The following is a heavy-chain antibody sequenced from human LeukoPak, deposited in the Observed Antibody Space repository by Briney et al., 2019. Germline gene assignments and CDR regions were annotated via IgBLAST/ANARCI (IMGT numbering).Heavy chain of an antibody. J-gene: IGHJ5*02. CDR3: ARNRNNLGDVNWFDP. V-gene: IGHV4-59*12. CDR2: IYHSGS. D-gene: IGHD1/OR15-1a*01. CDR1: GASISGYY. Sequence: SETLSLTCTVSGASISGYYWKWIRQSPGKGLEWIGFIYHSGSTNSGRTNYNPSLRGRVTISVDTSKNQFSLNLNSVTAEDTAVYYCARNRNNLGDVNWFDPWGQGTLVIVSS.